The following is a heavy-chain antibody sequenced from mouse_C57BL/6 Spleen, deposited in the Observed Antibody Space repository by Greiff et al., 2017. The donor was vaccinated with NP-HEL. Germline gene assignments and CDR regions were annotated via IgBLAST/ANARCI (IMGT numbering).Heavy chain of an antibody. D-gene: IGHD1-1*01. V-gene: IGHV1-85*01. CDR3: ARPYYGGSYPVDY. CDR1: GYTFTSYD. J-gene: IGHJ2*01. Sequence: VQLQQSGPELVKPGASVKLSCKASGYTFTSYDINWVKQRPGQGLEWIGWIYPRDGSTKYNEKFKGKATLTVDTSSSTAYMELHSLTSEDSAVYFGARPYYGGSYPVDYWGQGTTLTVSS. CDR2: IYPRDGST.